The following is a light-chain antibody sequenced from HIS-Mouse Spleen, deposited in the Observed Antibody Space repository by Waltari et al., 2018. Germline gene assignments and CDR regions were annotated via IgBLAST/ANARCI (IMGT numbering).Light chain of an antibody. CDR1: QGLSSY. V-gene: IGKV1D-8*02. CDR3: QQYYSFPLT. Sequence: AIWMTQSPSLLSASTGDRVAISCRMRQGLSSYLAWYQQKPGKAPELLSYASSTLQSGVPSRFSGSGSGTDFTLTISCLQSEDFATYYCQQYYSFPLTFGGGTKVEIK. J-gene: IGKJ4*01. CDR2: ASS.